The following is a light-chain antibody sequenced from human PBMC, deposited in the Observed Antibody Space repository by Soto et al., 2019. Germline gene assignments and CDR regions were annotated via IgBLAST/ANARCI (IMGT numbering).Light chain of an antibody. CDR2: DVS. Sequence: QSALTQPASVSGSPGQSITISCTGTSSDVGGYNYVSWYQQHPGKAPTLMIYDVSNRPSGISDRFSGSKSGNTASLTISGLQAEDEADYYCSSYTSSSTPGYVFGTGTKLTVL. CDR1: SSDVGGYNY. J-gene: IGLJ1*01. CDR3: SSYTSSSTPGYV. V-gene: IGLV2-14*01.